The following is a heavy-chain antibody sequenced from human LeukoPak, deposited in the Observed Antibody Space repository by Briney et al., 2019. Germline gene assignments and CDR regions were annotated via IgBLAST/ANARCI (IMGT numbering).Heavy chain of an antibody. V-gene: IGHV4-39*01. CDR1: GFTFSSYW. CDR2: IYYSGST. D-gene: IGHD3-3*01. CDR3: ARHYEAGGAVDY. Sequence: PGGSLRLSCAASGFTFSSYWMNWARQPPGKGLEWIGSIYYSGSTYYNPSLKSRVTISVDTSKNQFSLKLSSVTAADTAVYYCARHYEAGGAVDYWGQGTLVTVSS. J-gene: IGHJ4*02.